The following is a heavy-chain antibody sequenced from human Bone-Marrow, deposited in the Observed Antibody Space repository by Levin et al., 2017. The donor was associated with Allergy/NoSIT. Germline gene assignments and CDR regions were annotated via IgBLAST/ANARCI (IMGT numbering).Heavy chain of an antibody. CDR1: GFTFSSYG. Sequence: GGSLRLSCAASGFTFSSYGMHWVRQAPGKGLEWVAVISYDGSNKYYADSVKGRFTISRDNSKNTLYLQMNSLRAEDTAVYYCAKDLVSIDGYNSAYYYYGMDVWGQGTTVTVSS. J-gene: IGHJ6*02. CDR2: ISYDGSNK. D-gene: IGHD5-24*01. V-gene: IGHV3-30*18. CDR3: AKDLVSIDGYNSAYYYYGMDV.